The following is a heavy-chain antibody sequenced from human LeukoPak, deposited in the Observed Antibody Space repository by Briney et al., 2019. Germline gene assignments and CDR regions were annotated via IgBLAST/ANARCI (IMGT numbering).Heavy chain of an antibody. CDR1: GGSISSYY. CDR2: IYYSGST. V-gene: IGHV4-59*01. J-gene: IGHJ5*02. CDR3: ARYDRGFGASSDP. D-gene: IGHD3-10*01. Sequence: SETLSLTCTVSGGSISSYYWSWIRQPPGKGLEWIGYIYYSGSTNYNPSLKSRVTISVDTSKNQFSLKLSSVTAADTAVYYCARYDRGFGASSDPWGQGTLVTVSS.